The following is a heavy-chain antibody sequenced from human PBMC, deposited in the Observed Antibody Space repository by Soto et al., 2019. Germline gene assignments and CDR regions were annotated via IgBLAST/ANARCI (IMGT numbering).Heavy chain of an antibody. Sequence: QAQLVQSGAEVKKPGASVKVSCKASGYTFTNYAVHWLCQAPGQALEWMGWLNAGNGDTKYSPTLQDRVTITRDTSASTAYMELSSLRSEDTAVYYCARQGIPYNSGSGDYFYYYYNYMDVWGKGTTVTVSS. J-gene: IGHJ6*03. CDR1: GYTFTNYA. CDR2: LNAGNGDT. CDR3: ARQGIPYNSGSGDYFYYYYNYMDV. D-gene: IGHD3-10*01. V-gene: IGHV1-3*01.